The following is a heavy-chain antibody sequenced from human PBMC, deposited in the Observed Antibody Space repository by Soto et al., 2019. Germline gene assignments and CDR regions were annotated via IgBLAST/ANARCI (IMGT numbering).Heavy chain of an antibody. CDR2: IYPGDAET. D-gene: IGHD3-10*01. CDR1: GYTFSKYW. CDR3: FILYGAASRGFDF. V-gene: IGHV5-51*01. Sequence: PGESLKISCTGTGYTFSKYWIGWVRQMPGKGLEWMGIIYPGDAETRYSPSFQGQVTISVDNSRNTAFLHWSSLKAPDTAIYYCFILYGAASRGFDFWGPGTLVTVSS. J-gene: IGHJ4*02.